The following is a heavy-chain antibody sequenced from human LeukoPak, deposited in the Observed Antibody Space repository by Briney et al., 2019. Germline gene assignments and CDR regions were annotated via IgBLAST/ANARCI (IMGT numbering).Heavy chain of an antibody. CDR1: GGSFSGYY. V-gene: IGHV4-34*01. J-gene: IGHJ4*02. Sequence: SETLSLTCAVYGGSFSGYYWSWIRQPPGKGLEWIGEINHSGSTNYNPSLKSRVTISVDTSKNQFSLKLSSVTAANTAVYYCARGGMTIFGVVIGRAFDYWGQGTLVTVSS. D-gene: IGHD3-3*01. CDR3: ARGGMTIFGVVIGRAFDY. CDR2: INHSGST.